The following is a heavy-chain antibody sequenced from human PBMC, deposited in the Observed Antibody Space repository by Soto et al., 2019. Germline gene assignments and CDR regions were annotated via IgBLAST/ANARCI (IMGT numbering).Heavy chain of an antibody. J-gene: IGHJ1*01. V-gene: IGHV3-33*01. CDR3: ARGPRGSTFYFQH. D-gene: IGHD3-10*01. Sequence: GGSLRLSCAASGFTFSSYGMHWVRQAPGKGLEWVAVIWYDGSNKYYADSVKGRFTISRDNSKNTLYLQMNSLRAEDTAVYYCARGPRGSTFYFQHWGQGTLVTVSS. CDR2: IWYDGSNK. CDR1: GFTFSSYG.